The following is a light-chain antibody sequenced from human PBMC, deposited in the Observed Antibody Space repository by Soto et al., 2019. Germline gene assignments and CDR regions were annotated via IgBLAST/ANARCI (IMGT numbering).Light chain of an antibody. CDR1: SSDIGAYDY. CDR2: EVT. CDR3: SSYTSTSTPLI. Sequence: QSALTQPASVSGSPGQSITISCSGSSSDIGAYDYVSWYQQHPGKAPKLLIYEVTSRSSGVSHRFSGSKSGNTASLSISGLQLEDDADYYCSSYTSTSTPLIFGGGTKLTVL. V-gene: IGLV2-14*01. J-gene: IGLJ2*01.